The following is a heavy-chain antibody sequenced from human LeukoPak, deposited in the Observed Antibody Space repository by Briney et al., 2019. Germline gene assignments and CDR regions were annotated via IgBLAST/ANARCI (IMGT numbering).Heavy chain of an antibody. V-gene: IGHV3-23*01. CDR1: GFTFSSYA. J-gene: IGHJ6*03. D-gene: IGHD5-12*01. CDR2: ISGSGGST. Sequence: GGSLRLSCAASGFTFSSYAMSWVRQAPGKGLEWVSAISGSGGSTYYADSVKGRFTISRDNSKNTLYLQMNSLRAEDTAVYYCARNGVATLYYYYMDVWGKGTTVTVSS. CDR3: ARNGVATLYYYYMDV.